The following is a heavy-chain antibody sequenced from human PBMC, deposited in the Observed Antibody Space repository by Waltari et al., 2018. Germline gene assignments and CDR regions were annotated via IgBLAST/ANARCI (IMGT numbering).Heavy chain of an antibody. D-gene: IGHD3-3*01. CDR2: ISGSGGST. CDR3: ARTDDYDFWKLDYYGMDV. Sequence: EVQLLESGGGLVQPGGSLRLSCAASGFTFSSYAMSWVRQAPGKGLGWVSAISGSGGSTYYADSVKGRFTISRDNSKNTLYLQMNSLRSEDTAVYYCARTDDYDFWKLDYYGMDVWGQGTTVTVSS. CDR1: GFTFSSYA. J-gene: IGHJ6*02. V-gene: IGHV3-23*01.